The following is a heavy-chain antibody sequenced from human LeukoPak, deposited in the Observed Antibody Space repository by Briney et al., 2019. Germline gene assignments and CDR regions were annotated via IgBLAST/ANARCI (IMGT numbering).Heavy chain of an antibody. V-gene: IGHV4-59*01. CDR3: ARGMIAAAGTFWFDP. Sequence: SETLSLTCTVSGGSISSYYWSWIRQPAGQGLEWIGYIYYSGSTNYNPSLKSRVTISVDTSKNQFSLKLSSVTAADTAVYYCARGMIAAAGTFWFDPWGQGTLVTVSS. CDR1: GGSISSYY. CDR2: IYYSGST. D-gene: IGHD6-13*01. J-gene: IGHJ5*02.